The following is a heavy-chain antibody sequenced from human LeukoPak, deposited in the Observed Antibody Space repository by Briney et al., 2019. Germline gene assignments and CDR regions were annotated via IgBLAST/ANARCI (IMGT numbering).Heavy chain of an antibody. CDR2: IIPILGIA. D-gene: IGHD2-2*01. CDR1: GGTFSSYT. Sequence: GASVKVSCKASGGTFSSYTSSWVRQAPGQGLEWMGRIIPILGIANYAQKFRGRVTITADKSTSTAYMELSSLRSEDTAVYYCAGSRYCSSTSCYKNYYYYYYMDVWGKGTTVTVSS. CDR3: AGSRYCSSTSCYKNYYYYYYMDV. V-gene: IGHV1-69*02. J-gene: IGHJ6*03.